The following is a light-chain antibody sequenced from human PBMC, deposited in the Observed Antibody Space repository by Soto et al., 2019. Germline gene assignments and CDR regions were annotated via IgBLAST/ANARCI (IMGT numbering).Light chain of an antibody. J-gene: IGKJ5*01. CDR3: QQYGGSPVT. CDR1: RSVSSY. V-gene: IGKV3-20*01. Sequence: EIVLTQSPATLSLSPGESATLSCRATRSVSSYLAWYQQKPGQAPRLLIYAASSRATGSPDRFSGSGSGTDFTLTISRLEPEDFAVYYCQQYGGSPVTFGQGTRLETK. CDR2: AAS.